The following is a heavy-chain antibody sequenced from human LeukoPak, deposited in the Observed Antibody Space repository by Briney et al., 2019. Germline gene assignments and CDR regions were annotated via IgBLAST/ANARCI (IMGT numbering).Heavy chain of an antibody. Sequence: GGSLRLSCEGSGFTLSRHSMNWVRQAPGKGLEWLSYISISSSMIYYADSVKGRFTISRDNAKNSLYLQMNSLRAEDTAPYYCARDLQDHYYMDVWGKGTTVTVSS. CDR3: ARDLQDHYYMDV. V-gene: IGHV3-48*04. CDR1: GFTLSRHS. CDR2: ISISSSMI. J-gene: IGHJ6*03.